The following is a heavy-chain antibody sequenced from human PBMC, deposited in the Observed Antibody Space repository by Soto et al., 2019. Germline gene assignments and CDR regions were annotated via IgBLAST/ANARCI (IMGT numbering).Heavy chain of an antibody. D-gene: IGHD6-13*01. V-gene: IGHV4-31*03. J-gene: IGHJ6*02. Sequence: PSETLSLTCTVSGGSISSGGYYWSWIRQHPGKGLEWIGYIYYSGSTYYNPSLKSRVTISVDTSKNQFSLKLSSVTAADTAVYYCARGVTIAAAGTYGYYYYGMDVWGQGTTVTVSS. CDR2: IYYSGST. CDR1: GGSISSGGYY. CDR3: ARGVTIAAAGTYGYYYYGMDV.